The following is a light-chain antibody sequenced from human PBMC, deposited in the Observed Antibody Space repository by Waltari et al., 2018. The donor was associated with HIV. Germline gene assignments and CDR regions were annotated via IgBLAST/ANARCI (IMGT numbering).Light chain of an antibody. CDR2: AAS. CDR1: QGISRW. V-gene: IGKV1D-16*01. CDR3: LQYNTYPYT. J-gene: IGKJ2*01. Sequence: DTQMPQSPFSLSPSVGDSVPITCRARQGISRWFAWYQQKPEKAPKSLIYAASSLQSGVPSRFSGSGSGTDFTLTISSLQPEDFATYFCLQYNTYPYTFGQGTKLEIK.